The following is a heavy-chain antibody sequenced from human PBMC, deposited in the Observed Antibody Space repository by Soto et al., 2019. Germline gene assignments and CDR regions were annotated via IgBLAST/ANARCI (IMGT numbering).Heavy chain of an antibody. D-gene: IGHD5-12*01. CDR3: APGQVATINGGYYYGMAV. V-gene: IGHV1-69*13. Sequence: SVKVSCKASGGTFSSYAISWVRQAPGQGLEWMGGIIPIFGTANYAQKFQGRVTITADESTSTAYMELSSLRSEDTAVYYCAPGQVATINGGYYYGMAVWGQGTTVTVSS. CDR1: GGTFSSYA. J-gene: IGHJ6*02. CDR2: IIPIFGTA.